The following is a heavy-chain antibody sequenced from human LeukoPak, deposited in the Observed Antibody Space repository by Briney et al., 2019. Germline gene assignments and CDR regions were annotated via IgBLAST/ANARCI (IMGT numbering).Heavy chain of an antibody. Sequence: PGGSLRLSCAASGFTFSSYEMNWVRQAPGKGLEWVAFIRYDGSNKYYADSVKGRFTISRDNSKNTLYLQMNSLRAEDMAVYYCAKSYFQLVNWFDPWGQGTLVTVSS. CDR1: GFTFSSYE. D-gene: IGHD2/OR15-2a*01. CDR2: IRYDGSNK. CDR3: AKSYFQLVNWFDP. J-gene: IGHJ5*02. V-gene: IGHV3-30*02.